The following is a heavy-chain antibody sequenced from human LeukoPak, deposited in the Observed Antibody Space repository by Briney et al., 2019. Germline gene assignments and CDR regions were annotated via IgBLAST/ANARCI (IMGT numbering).Heavy chain of an antibody. V-gene: IGHV3-30*18. Sequence: GGPLRLSCAASGFTFSSYGMHWVRQAPGKGLEWVAVISYDGSNKYYADSVKCRFTISRDNSKNTLYLQMNSLGAEDTAVYYCAKDWSDYVWGSYRPGYFQHWGQGTLVTVSS. CDR1: GFTFSSYG. CDR3: AKDWSDYVWGSYRPGYFQH. J-gene: IGHJ1*01. CDR2: ISYDGSNK. D-gene: IGHD3-16*02.